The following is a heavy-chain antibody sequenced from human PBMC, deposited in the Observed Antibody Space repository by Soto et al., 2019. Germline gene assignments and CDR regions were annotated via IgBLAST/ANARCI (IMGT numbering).Heavy chain of an antibody. CDR2: IYSGGST. J-gene: IGHJ3*02. CDR1: GFTVSSNY. D-gene: IGHD2-8*01. Sequence: EVQLVESGGGLVQPGGSLRLSCAASGFTVSSNYMSWVRQAPGKGLEWVSVIYSGGSTYYADSVKGRFTISRDNSKNTLYLKMNSLRAEDTVVYYCGREGLYAIPATPDAFDIWGQGTMVTVSS. V-gene: IGHV3-66*01. CDR3: GREGLYAIPATPDAFDI.